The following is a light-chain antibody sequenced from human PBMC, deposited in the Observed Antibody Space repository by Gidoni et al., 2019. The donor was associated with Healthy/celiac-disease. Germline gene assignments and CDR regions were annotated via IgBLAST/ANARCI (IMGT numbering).Light chain of an antibody. CDR3: QQTYSTFT. CDR2: AAS. V-gene: IGKV1-39*01. CDR1: QSISSF. J-gene: IGKJ3*01. Sequence: DIQMTQSPSSLSASVGDRVTITCRASQSISSFLNWYQQKPGKAPKLMIYAASSLQGGVPARFSGSGSGTDFTLTISSLQREDFATYFCQQTYSTFTFGPGTKVDIK.